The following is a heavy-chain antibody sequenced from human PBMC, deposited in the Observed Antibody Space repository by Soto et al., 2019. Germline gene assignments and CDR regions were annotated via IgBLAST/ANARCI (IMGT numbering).Heavy chain of an antibody. CDR3: GGDSGWLFDY. J-gene: IGHJ4*02. Sequence: EVQVVESGGGLVQPGGSLRLSCAASGFIFSSYWMNWVRRAPGKGLEWVANIKQDGSENYYVDSVKGRFTISRDNAKNSVYLQMNSLRGEDTAVYYCGGDSGWLFDYWGQGILVTVSS. V-gene: IGHV3-7*01. CDR2: IKQDGSEN. D-gene: IGHD6-19*01. CDR1: GFIFSSYW.